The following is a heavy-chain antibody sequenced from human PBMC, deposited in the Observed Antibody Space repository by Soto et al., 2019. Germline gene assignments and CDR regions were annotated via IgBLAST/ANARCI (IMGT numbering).Heavy chain of an antibody. V-gene: IGHV3-33*01. CDR1: GFTFSSYG. D-gene: IGHD2-2*01. J-gene: IGHJ4*02. CDR3: ARGVSASRAGY. CDR2: IWYDGSNK. Sequence: GGSLRLSCAASGFTFSSYGMHWVRQAPGKGLEWVAVIWYDGSNKYYADSVKGRFTISRGNSKNTLYLQMNSLRAEDTAVYYCARGVSASRAGYWGQGTLVTVSS.